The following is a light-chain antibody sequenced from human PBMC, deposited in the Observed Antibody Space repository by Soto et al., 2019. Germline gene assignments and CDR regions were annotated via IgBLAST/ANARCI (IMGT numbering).Light chain of an antibody. CDR3: QQYGRSPPVT. CDR2: GAS. CDR1: QTVSSRY. V-gene: IGKV3-20*01. J-gene: IGKJ2*01. Sequence: EIVLKQSPGTLYLSPGERATLSCRASQTVSSRYLAWYQQKPGQAPRLLMYGASNRATGIPDRFSGSGSGTDFTLTISRLEPEYFAVYFCQQYGRSPPVTFGQGTKVEIK.